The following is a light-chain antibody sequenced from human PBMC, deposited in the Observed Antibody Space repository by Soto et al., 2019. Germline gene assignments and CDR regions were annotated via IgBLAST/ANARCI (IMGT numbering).Light chain of an antibody. CDR2: AAS. V-gene: IGKV3-20*01. J-gene: IGKJ3*01. CDR3: EQYGGSPFT. Sequence: EIVLTQSPGTLSLSPGARATLSCRASQSVSVNSLAWYQQKGGQAPRLPIYAASTRATGVPDRFSGTGSGTDFALTISSLETDDSAVYYGEQYGGSPFTFGPGTKVDIK. CDR1: QSVSVNS.